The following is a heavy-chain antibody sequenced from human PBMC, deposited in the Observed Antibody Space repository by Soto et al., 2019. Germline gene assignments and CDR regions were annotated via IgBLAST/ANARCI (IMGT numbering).Heavy chain of an antibody. CDR1: GGSISSGDYY. D-gene: IGHD2-8*01. CDR2: IYYSGST. J-gene: IGHJ4*02. CDR3: ARNLYCTNGVCSYYFDY. Sequence: PSETLSLTCTVSGGSISSGDYYWSWIRQPPGKGLEWIGYIYYSGSTYYNPSLKSRVTISVDTSKNQFSLKLSSVTAADTAVYYCARNLYCTNGVCSYYFDYWGQGTLVTVSS. V-gene: IGHV4-30-4*01.